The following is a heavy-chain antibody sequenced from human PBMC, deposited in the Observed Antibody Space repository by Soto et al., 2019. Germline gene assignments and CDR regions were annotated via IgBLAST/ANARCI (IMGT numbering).Heavy chain of an antibody. J-gene: IGHJ6*02. V-gene: IGHV3-21*01. D-gene: IGHD6-25*01. CDR2: ISSSSSYI. CDR1: GFTFSSYS. CDR3: ARGSSGYYYYGMDV. Sequence: XESLLLSCAASGFTFSSYSMNWVRQAPGKGLEWVSSISSSSSYIYYADSVKGRFTISRDNAKNSLYLQMNSLRAEDTAVYYCARGSSGYYYYGMDVWGQGTTVTVSS.